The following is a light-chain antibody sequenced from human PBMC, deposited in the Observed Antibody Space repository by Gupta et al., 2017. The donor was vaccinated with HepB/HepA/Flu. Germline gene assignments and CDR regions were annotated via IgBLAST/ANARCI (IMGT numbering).Light chain of an antibody. CDR2: DAS. Sequence: EIVLPQSPATLSLSPGERATLSCRASQSVSSYLAWYQQKPGQAPRLLIYDASNRATGIPARFSGSGSGTDFTLTISSLEPEDFAVYYCQQRSNWPPKITFGGGTKVEIK. V-gene: IGKV3-11*01. CDR1: QSVSSY. J-gene: IGKJ4*01. CDR3: QQRSNWPPKIT.